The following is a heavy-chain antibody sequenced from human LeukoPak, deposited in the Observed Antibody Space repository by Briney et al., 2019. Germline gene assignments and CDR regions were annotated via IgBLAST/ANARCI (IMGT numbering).Heavy chain of an antibody. Sequence: GASVKVSCKASGYTXTNYGINGVRQAPGQGLEWMGWISAYNGNTNYAQKLQGRVTMTTDTSTTTAYMELSSLRSDDTALYYCARDLLYCSSTSCYGDPYYYGMDVWGQGTTVTVSS. CDR2: ISAYNGNT. J-gene: IGHJ6*02. CDR1: GYTXTNYG. CDR3: ARDLLYCSSTSCYGDPYYYGMDV. V-gene: IGHV1-18*01. D-gene: IGHD2-2*01.